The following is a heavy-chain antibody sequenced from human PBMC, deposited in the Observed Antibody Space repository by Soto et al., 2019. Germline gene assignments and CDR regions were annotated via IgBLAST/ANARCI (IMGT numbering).Heavy chain of an antibody. V-gene: IGHV3-21*01. Sequence: EVQLVESGGGLVKPGGSLRLSCAASGFTFRSYSMNWVRQAPGKGLEWVSSISSSSSYIYYADSVKGRFTISRDNAKNSLYLQMNCLRAVDTAVYYCAAHGSGSYYAPDDAFDIWGQGTMVTVSS. D-gene: IGHD3-10*01. CDR1: GFTFRSYS. CDR2: ISSSSSYI. J-gene: IGHJ3*02. CDR3: AAHGSGSYYAPDDAFDI.